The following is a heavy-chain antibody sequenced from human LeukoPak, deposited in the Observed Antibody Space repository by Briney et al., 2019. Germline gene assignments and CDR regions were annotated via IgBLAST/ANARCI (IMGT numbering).Heavy chain of an antibody. CDR1: GGSISSSSYY. J-gene: IGHJ6*02. CDR3: ARGGAWVQFAMDV. D-gene: IGHD5-18*01. V-gene: IGHV4-39*07. CDR2: IYYSGST. Sequence: SETLSLTCTVSGGSISSSSYYWGWIRQPPGKGLEWIGSIYYSGSTYYNPSLKSRVTISVDTSKNQFSLKLSSVTAADTAVYYCARGGAWVQFAMDVWGQGTTVSVSS.